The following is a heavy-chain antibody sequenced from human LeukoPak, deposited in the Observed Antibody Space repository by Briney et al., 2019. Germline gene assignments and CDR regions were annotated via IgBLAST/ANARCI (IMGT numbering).Heavy chain of an antibody. D-gene: IGHD3-3*01. Sequence: SETLSLTCTVSGGSISSSSYYWGWIRQPPGQGLEWIGSIYYSGSTYYNPSLKSRVTISVDTSKNQYSLKLSSVTAADTALYHCARAGRRFLDLGGMDVWGQGTMVTVSS. V-gene: IGHV4-39*01. CDR2: IYYSGST. CDR3: ARAGRRFLDLGGMDV. CDR1: GGSISSSSYY. J-gene: IGHJ6*02.